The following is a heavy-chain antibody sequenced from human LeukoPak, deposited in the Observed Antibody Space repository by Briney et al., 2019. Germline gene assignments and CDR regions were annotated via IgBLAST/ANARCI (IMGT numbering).Heavy chain of an antibody. D-gene: IGHD3-22*01. V-gene: IGHV3-23*01. CDR1: GFTFSSYA. J-gene: IGHJ3*02. Sequence: GSLRLSCAASGFTFSSYAMSWVRQAPGKGLEWVSAISGSGGSTYYADSVKGRFTISRDNSKNTLYLQMNSLRAEDTAVYYCAKKLHDSSGYYILWYAFDIWGQGTMVTVSS. CDR2: ISGSGGST. CDR3: AKKLHDSSGYYILWYAFDI.